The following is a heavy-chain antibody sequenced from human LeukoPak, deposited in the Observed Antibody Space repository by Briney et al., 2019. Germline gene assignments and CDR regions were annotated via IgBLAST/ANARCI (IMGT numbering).Heavy chain of an antibody. V-gene: IGHV4-34*01. CDR2: ISHSGST. J-gene: IGHJ4*02. CDR1: GGSFSGYY. D-gene: IGHD6-25*01. CDR3: ARAETLAAIYFDF. Sequence: SETLSLTCAVYGGSFSGYYWNWIRQPPGKGLEWIGEISHSGSTNYHPSLKGRVTISVDSPKNQFFLRLTSVTAADTAMYYCARAETLAAIYFDFWGQGRLVTVSS.